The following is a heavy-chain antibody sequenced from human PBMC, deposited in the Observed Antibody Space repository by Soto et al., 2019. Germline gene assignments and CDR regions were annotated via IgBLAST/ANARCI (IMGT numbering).Heavy chain of an antibody. CDR2: ISTSSSYT. Sequence: QVQLVESGGGLVKPGGSLRLSCVASGFTFSDHYMTWIRQAPGKGLEWLSYISTSSSYTNYADSVKGRFTISRDNAMNSLYLPMNSLRAEDTAVYYCARLRLTVYFDYWGQGTLVTFSS. CDR3: ARLRLTVYFDY. J-gene: IGHJ4*02. CDR1: GFTFSDHY. V-gene: IGHV3-11*05. D-gene: IGHD4-17*01.